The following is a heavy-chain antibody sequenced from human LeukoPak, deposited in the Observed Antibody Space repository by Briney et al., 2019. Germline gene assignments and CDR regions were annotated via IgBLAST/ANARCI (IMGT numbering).Heavy chain of an antibody. CDR1: GYTLASDG. CDR3: ARGLRGYDTF. J-gene: IGHJ4*02. Sequence: ASVKVSCKASGYTLASDGMNWVRQAPGQGLEWMGWTNPNRGKTGYAQKFQGRVTITRNTSISTAYMELSSLRSEDTAVYYCARGLRGYDTFWGQGTLATVSS. V-gene: IGHV1-8*01. D-gene: IGHD5-12*01. CDR2: TNPNRGKT.